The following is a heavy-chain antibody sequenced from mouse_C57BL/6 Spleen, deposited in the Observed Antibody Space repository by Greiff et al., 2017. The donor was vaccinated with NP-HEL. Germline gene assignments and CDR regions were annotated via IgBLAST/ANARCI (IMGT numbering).Heavy chain of an antibody. J-gene: IGHJ3*01. CDR2: IDPEDGDT. D-gene: IGHD2-3*01. CDR3: TSMRGRRGVAY. Sequence: EVQLQQSGAELVRPGASVKLSCTASGFNIKDYYMHWVKQRPEQGLEWIGRIDPEDGDTEYAPKFQGKATMTADTSSNTAYLQLSSLTSEDTAVYYCTSMRGRRGVAYWGQGTLVTVSA. CDR1: GFNIKDYY. V-gene: IGHV14-1*01.